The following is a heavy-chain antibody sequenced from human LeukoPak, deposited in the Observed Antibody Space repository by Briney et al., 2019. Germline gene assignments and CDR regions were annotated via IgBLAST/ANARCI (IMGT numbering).Heavy chain of an antibody. CDR1: GFTFSSYA. Sequence: PGGSLRLSCAASGFTFSSYAMSWVRQAPGKGLEWVSVISGSGGSTDYADSVKGRSTISRDNSKNTLYLQMNSLRAEDTAVYYCAKLTYGSGTYGAFDYWGQGTLVTVST. V-gene: IGHV3-23*01. D-gene: IGHD3-10*01. J-gene: IGHJ4*02. CDR3: AKLTYGSGTYGAFDY. CDR2: ISGSGGST.